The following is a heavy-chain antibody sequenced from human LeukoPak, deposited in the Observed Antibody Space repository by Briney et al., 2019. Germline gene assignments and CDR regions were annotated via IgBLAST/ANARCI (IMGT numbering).Heavy chain of an antibody. CDR3: ARDPLGYCSGGSCYYYSMDV. V-gene: IGHV4-59*01. CDR2: IYYSGST. Sequence: SETLSLTCSVSGGSISGYYWSWIRQPPGKGLDWIGYIYYSGSTSYNPSLKSRVTISIDTSKNQFSLKLSSVTAADTAVYYCARDPLGYCSGGSCYYYSMDVWGQGTTVTVSS. J-gene: IGHJ6*02. D-gene: IGHD2-15*01. CDR1: GGSISGYY.